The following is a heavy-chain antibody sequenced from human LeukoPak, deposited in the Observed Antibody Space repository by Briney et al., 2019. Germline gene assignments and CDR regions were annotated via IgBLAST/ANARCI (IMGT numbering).Heavy chain of an antibody. CDR1: GGSISSYY. Sequence: SETLSLTCTVSGGSISSYYWSWIRQPPGKGLEWIGYIYYSGSTNYNPSLKSRVTISVDTPKNQFSLKLSSVTAADTAVYYCAGGYDYYYGMDVWGQGTTVTVSS. V-gene: IGHV4-59*08. D-gene: IGHD6-13*01. CDR2: IYYSGST. J-gene: IGHJ6*02. CDR3: AGGYDYYYGMDV.